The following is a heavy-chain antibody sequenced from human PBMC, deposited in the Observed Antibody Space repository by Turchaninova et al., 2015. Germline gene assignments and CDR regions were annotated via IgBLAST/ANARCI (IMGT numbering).Heavy chain of an antibody. CDR1: GYNFANYW. J-gene: IGHJ4*02. CDR2: IDPGDSYT. D-gene: IGHD2-8*01. CDR3: ARHPSVYVTDWDAGFD. V-gene: IGHV5-10-1*01. Sequence: GESLRISCKGSGYNFANYWSSWVRQMPGKGLEWMGRIDPGDSYTNYSPSFQGHVTISVDTSISTAYLDWSSLKASDTATFYCARHPSVYVTDWDAGFDWGQGTLVIVYS.